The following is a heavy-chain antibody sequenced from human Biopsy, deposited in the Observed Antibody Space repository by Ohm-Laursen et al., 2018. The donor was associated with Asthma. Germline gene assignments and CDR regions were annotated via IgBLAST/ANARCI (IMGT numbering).Heavy chain of an antibody. V-gene: IGHV4-39*02. CDR3: ARAVSSSSYWYFDL. J-gene: IGHJ2*01. CDR2: IYYSGRT. Sequence: SETLSLTCVVSGDAMSTSGSYWGWIRQSPGKGLEWIGSIYYSGRTYYNPSLGSRVTISADTSNNLFSLKLTSVTAADTAVYYCARAVSSSSYWYFDLWGRGDLVTVSS. CDR1: GDAMSTSGSY. D-gene: IGHD6-6*01.